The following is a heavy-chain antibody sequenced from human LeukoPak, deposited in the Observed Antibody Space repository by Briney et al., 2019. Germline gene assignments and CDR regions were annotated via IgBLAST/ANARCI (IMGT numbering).Heavy chain of an antibody. Sequence: PSETLSLTCSVSGGSIGVAGSYWTRIPQQPGKDLDWIGYIYSTGSTSFHPSLRSRVSLSVYPSETQFSLRLSSCTGPDRGVYFCARQRGYDRGGTGSFDSWGGGILVTVSS. CDR1: GGSIGVAGSY. J-gene: IGHJ4*02. V-gene: IGHV4-31*03. D-gene: IGHD3-10*01. CDR3: ARQRGYDRGGTGSFDS. CDR2: IYSTGST.